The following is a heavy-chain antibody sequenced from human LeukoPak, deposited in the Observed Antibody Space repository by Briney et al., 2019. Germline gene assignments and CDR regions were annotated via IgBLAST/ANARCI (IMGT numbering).Heavy chain of an antibody. CDR3: ARVSTYYYGSGSYYPHNWFDP. V-gene: IGHV3-11*06. Sequence: GGSLRLSCAASGFTFSDYYMSWIRQAPGKGLEWVSYISSSSSYTNYADSVKGRFTISRDNAKNSLYLQMNSLRAEDTAVYYRARVSTYYYGSGSYYPHNWFDPWGQGTLVTVSS. J-gene: IGHJ5*02. CDR1: GFTFSDYY. D-gene: IGHD3-10*01. CDR2: ISSSSSYT.